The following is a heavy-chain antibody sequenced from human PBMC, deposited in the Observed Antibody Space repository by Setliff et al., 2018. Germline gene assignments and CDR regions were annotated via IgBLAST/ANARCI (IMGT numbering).Heavy chain of an antibody. Sequence: GASVKVSCKASGYTFTSYAMHWVRQAPGQRLEWMGWINAGNGNTKYSQKFQGRVTITRDTSASTAYMELSSLRSEDTAVYYCARGPRYSGSYYVNYWGQGTLVTVSS. J-gene: IGHJ4*02. D-gene: IGHD1-26*01. CDR2: INAGNGNT. CDR3: ARGPRYSGSYYVNY. CDR1: GYTFTSYA. V-gene: IGHV1-3*01.